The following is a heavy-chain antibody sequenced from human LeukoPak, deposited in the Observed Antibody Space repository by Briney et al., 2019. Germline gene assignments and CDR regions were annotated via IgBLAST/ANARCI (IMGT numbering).Heavy chain of an antibody. CDR3: ARLGWHVLKNWFDP. CDR1: GYIFTTYW. CDR2: IFPGDSDT. J-gene: IGHJ5*02. Sequence: GESLKISRKGSGYIFTTYWIGWVRQMPGKGLEWMGIIFPGDSDTLYSRSFEGQVTISADKSITTAYLQWSSLKASDTAMYYCARLGWHVLKNWFDPWGQGTLVTVSS. D-gene: IGHD6-19*01. V-gene: IGHV5-51*01.